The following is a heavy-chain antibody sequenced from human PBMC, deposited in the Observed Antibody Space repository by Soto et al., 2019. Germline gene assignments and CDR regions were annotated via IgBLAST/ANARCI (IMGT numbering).Heavy chain of an antibody. CDR1: GGSISSYY. Sequence: ASETLSLTCTVSGGSISSYYWSWIRQPAGKGLEWIGRIYTSGSTNYNPSLKSRVTMSVDTSKNQFSLKLSSVTAADTAVYYCARGDIVVVPAAISHYYGMDVWGQGTTVTVSS. CDR2: IYTSGST. V-gene: IGHV4-4*07. D-gene: IGHD2-2*02. J-gene: IGHJ6*02. CDR3: ARGDIVVVPAAISHYYGMDV.